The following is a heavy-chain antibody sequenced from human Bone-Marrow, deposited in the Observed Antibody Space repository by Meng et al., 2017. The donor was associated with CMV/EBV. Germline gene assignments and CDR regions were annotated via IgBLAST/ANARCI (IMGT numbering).Heavy chain of an antibody. CDR1: GFTFSSYE. CDR3: ARVYSNNYYYYGMDV. V-gene: IGHV3-48*03. J-gene: IGHJ6*02. Sequence: GGSLRLSCAASGFTFSSYEMNWVRQAPGRGLEWVSYISSSGSTIYYADSVKGRFTISRDNAKNSLYLQMNSLRAEDTAVYYCARVYSNNYYYYGMDVWGQGTTVTVSS. D-gene: IGHD6-13*01. CDR2: ISSSGSTI.